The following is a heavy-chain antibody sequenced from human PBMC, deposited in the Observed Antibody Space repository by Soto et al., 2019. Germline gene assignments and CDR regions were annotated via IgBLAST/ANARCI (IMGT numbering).Heavy chain of an antibody. CDR2: IKQDGSEK. CDR3: VTGIAAGSFDY. J-gene: IGHJ4*02. V-gene: IGHV3-7*03. D-gene: IGHD6-13*01. CDR1: GITFNTYW. Sequence: RRLSCAASGITFNTYWMSWVRQAPGKGLEWVANIKQDGSEKYYVDSVRGRFTISNDNARNSVYLQMNSLRAEDTAVYYCVTGIAAGSFDYWGQGTLVTVSS.